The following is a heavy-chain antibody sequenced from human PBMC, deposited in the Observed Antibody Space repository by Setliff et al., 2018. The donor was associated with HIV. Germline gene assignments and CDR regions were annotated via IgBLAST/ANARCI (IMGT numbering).Heavy chain of an antibody. V-gene: IGHV4-31*03. CDR1: GGSISSGGYY. D-gene: IGHD6-13*01. Sequence: SETLSLTCTVSGGSISSGGYYWSWIRQHPGKGLEWIGYIYYSGSTYYNPSLTSRVTISVDTSKNYFSLKLSYVTAADTAVYYCARFAAAGAPGPTDFAYWGQGTLVTVSS. CDR3: ARFAAAGAPGPTDFAY. J-gene: IGHJ4*02. CDR2: IYYSGST.